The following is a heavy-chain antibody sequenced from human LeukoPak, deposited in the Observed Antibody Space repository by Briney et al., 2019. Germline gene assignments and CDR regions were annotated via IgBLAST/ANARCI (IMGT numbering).Heavy chain of an antibody. CDR1: GFTFSSYA. Sequence: GGSLRLSCAASGFTFSSYAMSWVRQAPGKGLEWVSATSGSGGSTYYADSVKGRFTISRDNSKNTLYLQMNSLRAEDTAVYYCAKGRYCSSTSCYEAGGDYWGQGTLVTVSS. V-gene: IGHV3-23*01. CDR3: AKGRYCSSTSCYEAGGDY. D-gene: IGHD2-2*01. CDR2: TSGSGGST. J-gene: IGHJ4*02.